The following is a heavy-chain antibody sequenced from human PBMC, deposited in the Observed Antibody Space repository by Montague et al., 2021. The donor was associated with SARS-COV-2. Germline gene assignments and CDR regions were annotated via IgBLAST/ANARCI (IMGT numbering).Heavy chain of an antibody. CDR3: ARAGSGSYSFYYYYGMDV. D-gene: IGHD3-10*01. J-gene: IGHJ6*02. CDR2: IYYSGIT. Sequence: SETLSLTCTVSGGSISSYYWSWIRQPPGKGLEWIWYIYYSGITNYNPSLKTRFTISVDTSKNHFSLKLSSLTAADTAVYYCARAGSGSYSFYYYYGMDVWGQGTTVTVSS. CDR1: GGSISSYY. V-gene: IGHV4-59*08.